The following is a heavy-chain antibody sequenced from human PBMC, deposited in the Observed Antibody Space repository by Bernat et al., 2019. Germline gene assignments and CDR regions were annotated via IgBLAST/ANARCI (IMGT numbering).Heavy chain of an antibody. CDR3: ARDGDRIAADHYYYYGMDV. CDR2: IIPILGIA. V-gene: IGHV1-69*08. J-gene: IGHJ6*02. D-gene: IGHD6-13*01. CDR1: GGTFSSYT. Sequence: QVQLVQSGAEVKKPGSSVKVSCKASGGTFSSYTISWVRQAPGQGLEWMGRIIPILGIANYAQKFQGRVTITADKSTSTAYMELSSLRSEDTAVYYCARDGDRIAADHYYYYGMDVWGQGTTVTVSS.